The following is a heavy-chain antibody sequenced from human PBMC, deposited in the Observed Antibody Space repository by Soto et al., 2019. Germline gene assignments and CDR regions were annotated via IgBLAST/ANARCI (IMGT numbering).Heavy chain of an antibody. J-gene: IGHJ4*02. CDR3: ARGKTYYYDSSGSPSQGIFDY. CDR2: ISYDGSNK. CDR1: GFTFSSYA. Sequence: GGSLRLSCAASGFTFSSYAMHWVRQAPGKGLEWVAVISYDGSNKYYADSVKGRFTISRDNSKNTLYLQMNSLRAEDTAVYYCARGKTYYYDSSGSPSQGIFDYWGQGTLVTVSS. V-gene: IGHV3-30-3*01. D-gene: IGHD3-22*01.